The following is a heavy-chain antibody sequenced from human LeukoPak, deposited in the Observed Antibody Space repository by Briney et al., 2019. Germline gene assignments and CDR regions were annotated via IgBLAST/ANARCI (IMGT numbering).Heavy chain of an antibody. CDR3: ARTSARGAQFDY. D-gene: IGHD2-2*01. V-gene: IGHV4-4*07. J-gene: IGHJ4*02. Sequence: SETLSLTGSVTGGPIRSYYWSWIRQPAGKGLDWIGRIYRSGSTNYKPSLKTRVTMSLDTSKIQFYLNLTTVTAADTAVYYCARTSARGAQFDYWGQGTLVTVSS. CDR1: GGPIRSYY. CDR2: IYRSGST.